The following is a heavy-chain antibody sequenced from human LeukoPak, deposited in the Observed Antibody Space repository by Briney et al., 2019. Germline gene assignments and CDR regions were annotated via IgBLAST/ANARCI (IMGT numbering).Heavy chain of an antibody. CDR3: ARAGSIAAAADY. Sequence: GGSLRLSCAASGFMFSSNWMSWVRLAPGKGLEWVANIKEDGTETYYVDSVKGRFTISRDNAKNSLYLQMNSLRAEDTAVYYCARAGSIAAAADYWGQGTLVTVSS. V-gene: IGHV3-7*01. CDR1: GFMFSSNW. CDR2: IKEDGTET. J-gene: IGHJ4*02. D-gene: IGHD6-13*01.